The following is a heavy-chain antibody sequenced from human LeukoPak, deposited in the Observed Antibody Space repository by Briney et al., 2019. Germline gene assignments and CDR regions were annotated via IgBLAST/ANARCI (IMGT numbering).Heavy chain of an antibody. CDR1: GGSISSYY. CDR2: IYYSGST. D-gene: IGHD1-26*01. CDR3: ARSLSWETFDI. J-gene: IGHJ3*02. Sequence: SETLSLTCTVSGGSISSYYWSWIRQPPGKGLEWIGYIYYSGSTNYNPSLKSRVTISVDTSKNQFSLKLSSVTAADTAVYYCARSLSWETFDIWGQGTMVTVSS. V-gene: IGHV4-59*08.